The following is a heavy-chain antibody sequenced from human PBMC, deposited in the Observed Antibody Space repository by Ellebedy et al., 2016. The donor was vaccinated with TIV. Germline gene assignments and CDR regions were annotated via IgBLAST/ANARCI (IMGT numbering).Heavy chain of an antibody. Sequence: SVKVSCXASGYTFTGYYMHWVRQAPGQGLEWMGGIIPIFGTANYAQKFQGRVTITADESTSTAYMELSSLRSEDTAVYYCARAKTPEQQLVRGVSYYFDYWGQGTLVTVSS. J-gene: IGHJ4*02. CDR2: IIPIFGTA. CDR3: ARAKTPEQQLVRGVSYYFDY. D-gene: IGHD6-13*01. V-gene: IGHV1-69*13. CDR1: GYTFTGYY.